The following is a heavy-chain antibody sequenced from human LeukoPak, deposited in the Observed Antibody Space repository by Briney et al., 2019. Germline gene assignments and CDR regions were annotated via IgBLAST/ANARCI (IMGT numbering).Heavy chain of an antibody. CDR2: IRAYNGNT. CDR1: GYIFTSYG. D-gene: IGHD3-10*01. V-gene: IGHV1-18*01. Sequence: ASVKVSCKASGYIFTSYGITWVRQAPGQGLEWMGWIRAYNGNTNYVQKLQGRVTMTTDTSTSTAYMELRSLRSDDTAVYYCARTVILWFGEGDYLDYWGQGTLVTVSS. J-gene: IGHJ4*02. CDR3: ARTVILWFGEGDYLDY.